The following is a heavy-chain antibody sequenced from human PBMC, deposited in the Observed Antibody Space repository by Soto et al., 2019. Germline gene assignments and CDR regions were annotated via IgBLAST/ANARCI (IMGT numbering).Heavy chain of an antibody. CDR3: ARDLTSGDY. CDR2: INPSGGST. Sequence: QVQPVQSGAEVKNPGASVKLSCKASGYIFTNYYIHWVRQAPGQGLEWMAIINPSGGSTNYAQKFQGRVTLAMDTFTNTVYMELSSLRSEDTAIYYCARDLTSGDYWGQGTLVTVSS. CDR1: GYIFTNYY. D-gene: IGHD7-27*01. V-gene: IGHV1-46*01. J-gene: IGHJ4*02.